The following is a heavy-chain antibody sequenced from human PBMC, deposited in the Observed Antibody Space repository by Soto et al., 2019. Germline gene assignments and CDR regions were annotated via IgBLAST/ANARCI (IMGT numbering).Heavy chain of an antibody. CDR2: IIPIFGTA. CDR3: ARGNHRWLQLWYFDL. J-gene: IGHJ2*01. D-gene: IGHD5-12*01. V-gene: IGHV1-69*12. Sequence: QVQRVQSGAEVKKPGSSVTVSCKASGGTISSYSISWVRQAPGQGLEWMGGIIPIFGTANYAQKFQGRVTITADESTSTAYMELSSLRSEDTAVYYCARGNHRWLQLWYFDLWGRGTLVTVSS. CDR1: GGTISSYS.